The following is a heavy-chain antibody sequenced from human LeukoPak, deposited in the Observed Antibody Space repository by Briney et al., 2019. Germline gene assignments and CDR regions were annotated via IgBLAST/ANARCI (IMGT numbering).Heavy chain of an antibody. Sequence: GESLRLSCTASGFTFGDYAMSWFRQAPGEGLEWVGFIRSKAHGGTTEYAASVKGRFTISRDNSKSIAYLQMDSLKTEDTAVYYCTRAGRYCSGGSCYSFYWGQGTLVTVSS. V-gene: IGHV3-49*03. J-gene: IGHJ4*02. D-gene: IGHD2-15*01. CDR2: IRSKAHGGTT. CDR1: GFTFGDYA. CDR3: TRAGRYCSGGSCYSFY.